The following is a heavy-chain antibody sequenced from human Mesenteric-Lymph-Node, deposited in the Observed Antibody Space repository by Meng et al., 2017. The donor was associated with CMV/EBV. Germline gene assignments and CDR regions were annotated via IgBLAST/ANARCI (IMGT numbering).Heavy chain of an antibody. D-gene: IGHD3-16*01. J-gene: IGHJ4*02. Sequence: GESLKISCAASGFTFRNYAMSWVRQAPGKGLEWVAVVYRGNLGINYVNSVRGRFTISKDYSKNTLDLQMNSLRAEDTAVYYCVKDDPTGWGDYWGQGTLVTVSS. CDR1: GFTFRNYA. CDR2: VYRGNLGI. V-gene: IGHV3-23*03. CDR3: VKDDPTGWGDY.